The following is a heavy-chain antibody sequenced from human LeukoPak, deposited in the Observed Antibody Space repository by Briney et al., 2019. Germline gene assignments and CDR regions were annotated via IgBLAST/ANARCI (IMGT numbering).Heavy chain of an antibody. D-gene: IGHD1-26*01. J-gene: IGHJ4*02. CDR2: IYTSGST. CDR3: ARENSGSDREFDY. V-gene: IGHV4-4*07. Sequence: SETLSLTCTVAGGSISSYYWSWIRQPAGKGLEWIGRIYTSGSTNYNASLKSRVSMSVDTSKNQFSLKLSSVTAADTAVFYCARENSGSDREFDYWGRGPVVTVS. CDR1: GGSISSYY.